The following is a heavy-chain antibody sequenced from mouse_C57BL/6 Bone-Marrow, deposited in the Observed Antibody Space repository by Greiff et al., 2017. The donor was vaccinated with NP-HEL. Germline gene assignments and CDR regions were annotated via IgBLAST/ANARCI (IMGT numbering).Heavy chain of an antibody. V-gene: IGHV1-4*01. CDR2: INPSSGYT. Sequence: QVQLQQSGAELARPGASVKMSCKASGYTFTSYTMHWVKQRPGQGLEWIGYINPSSGYTKYNQKFKDKATLTADKSSSTAYMQLSSLTSEDSAVYYCATSWGLRAWFAYWGQGTLVTVSA. D-gene: IGHD2-4*01. J-gene: IGHJ3*01. CDR3: ATSWGLRAWFAY. CDR1: GYTFTSYT.